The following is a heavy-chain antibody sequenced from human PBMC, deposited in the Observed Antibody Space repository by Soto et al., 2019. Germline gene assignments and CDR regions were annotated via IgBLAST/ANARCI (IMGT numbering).Heavy chain of an antibody. D-gene: IGHD2-2*01. CDR3: ARQPEEDIVVVPAAETGWFDP. J-gene: IGHJ5*02. V-gene: IGHV4-39*01. CDR1: GGSISSSSYY. CDR2: IYYSGST. Sequence: SETLSLTCTVSGGSISSSSYYWGWIRQPPGKGLEWIGSIYYSGSTYYNPSLKSRVTLSVDTSKNQFSLKLSSVTAADTAVYYCARQPEEDIVVVPAAETGWFDPWGQGTLVTVSS.